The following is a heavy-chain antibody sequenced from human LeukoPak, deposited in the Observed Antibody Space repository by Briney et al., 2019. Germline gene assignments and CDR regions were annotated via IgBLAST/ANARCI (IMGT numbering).Heavy chain of an antibody. D-gene: IGHD6-19*01. V-gene: IGHV3-21*01. J-gene: IGHJ4*02. CDR2: ISSSSSYI. Sequence: GGSLRLSCAASGFTFSSYSMNWVRQAPGKGLEWVSSISSSSSYIYYADSVKGRFTISRDNAKNSLCLQMNSLRAEDTAVYYCARVKWQWLSFDYWGQGTLVTVSS. CDR3: ARVKWQWLSFDY. CDR1: GFTFSSYS.